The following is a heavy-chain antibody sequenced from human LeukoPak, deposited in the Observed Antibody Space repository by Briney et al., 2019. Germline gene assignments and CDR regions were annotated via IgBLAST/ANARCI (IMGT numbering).Heavy chain of an antibody. V-gene: IGHV4-34*01. Sequence: SETLSLTCAVYGGSFSGYYWSWIRQPPGKGLEWIGEINHSGSTNYNPSLKSRVTISVDTSKNQFSLRLSSVTAADTAVYYCARGVGQWLVRYYFDYWGQGTLATVSS. D-gene: IGHD6-19*01. CDR2: INHSGST. J-gene: IGHJ4*02. CDR3: ARGVGQWLVRYYFDY. CDR1: GGSFSGYY.